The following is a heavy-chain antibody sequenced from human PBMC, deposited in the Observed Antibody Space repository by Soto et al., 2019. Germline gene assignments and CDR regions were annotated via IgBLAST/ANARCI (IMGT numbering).Heavy chain of an antibody. CDR3: STRAYDTNGYYRFDP. CDR1: GGSFSGHS. V-gene: IGHV4-34*01. D-gene: IGHD3-22*01. Sequence: SETLSVTCAVYGGSFSGHSWTWIRQSPGKGLEWIGDINHSGRVNYSPSLKSRVTISLDTSKNQFSLTLSAVTAADTAMYYCSTRAYDTNGYYRFDPWGQGTLVTVSS. J-gene: IGHJ5*01. CDR2: INHSGRV.